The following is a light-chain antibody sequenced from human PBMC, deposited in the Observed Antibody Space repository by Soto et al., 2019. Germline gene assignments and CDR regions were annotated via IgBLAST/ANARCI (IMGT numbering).Light chain of an antibody. Sequence: QSVLTQPPSASGTPGQRVTISCSGSTSSIGSNYVYWYQQLPGTAPKLLIYSNNQRPSGVPDRFSGSKSGTSASLAISGLRSEDEADYHCAAWDRSLSGGVFGGGTKLTVL. J-gene: IGLJ3*02. CDR1: TSSIGSNY. CDR3: AAWDRSLSGGV. V-gene: IGLV1-47*01. CDR2: SNN.